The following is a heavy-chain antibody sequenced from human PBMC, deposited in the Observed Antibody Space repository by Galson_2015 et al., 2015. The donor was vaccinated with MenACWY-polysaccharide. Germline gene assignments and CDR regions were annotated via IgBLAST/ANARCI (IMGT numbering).Heavy chain of an antibody. CDR1: GFTFSTYS. CDR3: ARVPGYNYGYYDW. J-gene: IGHJ4*01. CDR2: ISSSSSTI. D-gene: IGHD5-18*01. V-gene: IGHV3-48*02. Sequence: SLRLSCAASGFTFSTYSMNWVRQAPGKGLEWVSYISSSSSTIYYADSVKGRFTISRDNAKDSLYLQMNTLRDEDTAVYYCARVPGYNYGYYDWSVHGTLVTVTS.